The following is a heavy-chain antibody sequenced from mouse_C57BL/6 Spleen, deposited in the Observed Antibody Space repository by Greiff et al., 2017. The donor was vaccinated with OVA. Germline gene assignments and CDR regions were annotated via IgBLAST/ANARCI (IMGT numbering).Heavy chain of an antibody. J-gene: IGHJ2*01. D-gene: IGHD2-3*01. CDR3: ANDGYYFDY. V-gene: IGHV3-6*01. CDR2: ISYDGSN. Sequence: EVQLQESGPGLVKPSQSLSLTCSVTGYSITSGYYWNWIRQFPGNTLEWMGYISYDGSNNYNPSLKNRISITRDTSKNQFFLKLNSVTTEDTATYYCANDGYYFDYWGQGTTLTVSS. CDR1: GYSITSGYY.